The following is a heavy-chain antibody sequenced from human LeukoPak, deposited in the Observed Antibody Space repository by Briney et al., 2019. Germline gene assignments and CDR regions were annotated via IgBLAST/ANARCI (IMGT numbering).Heavy chain of an antibody. CDR1: GFSFRSYA. Sequence: GGSLRLSCAASGFSFRSYAMSWVRQAPGGGLEWGSSISGSGTTTYYADSVKGRFTISRDNSKNTLYLQMNSLRAEDTAVYYCAKVITMIVVVVDAFDIWGQGTMVTVSS. CDR3: AKVITMIVVVVDAFDI. V-gene: IGHV3-23*01. J-gene: IGHJ3*02. D-gene: IGHD3-22*01. CDR2: ISGSGTTT.